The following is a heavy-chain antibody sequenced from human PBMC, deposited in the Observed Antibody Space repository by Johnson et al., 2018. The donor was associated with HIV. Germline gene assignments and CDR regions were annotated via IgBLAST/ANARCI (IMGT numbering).Heavy chain of an antibody. Sequence: VRLVESGGGVVQPGRSLRLSCAASGFTFSSYAMHWVRQAPGKELAWVAVIYSGGSTYYADSVKGRFTISRDNSKNTLYLQMNSLKAEDTAVYYCALGGSWYAFDIWGQGTMVTVSS. V-gene: IGHV3-NL1*01. CDR3: ALGGSWYAFDI. CDR1: GFTFSSYA. CDR2: IYSGGST. J-gene: IGHJ3*02. D-gene: IGHD2-15*01.